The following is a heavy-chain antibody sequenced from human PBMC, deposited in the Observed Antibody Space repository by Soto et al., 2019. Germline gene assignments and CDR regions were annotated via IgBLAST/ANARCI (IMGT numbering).Heavy chain of an antibody. CDR1: GGSFSGYY. D-gene: IGHD2-8*01. CDR2: INHSGST. Sequence: QVQLQQWGAGLLKPSETLSLTCAVYGGSFSGYYWSWIRQPPGKGLEWIGEINHSGSTNYNPSLKSRVTISVDTSKNQFSLTLSSVTAADTAVYYCARGDCTNGVCDDYWGQGTLVTVSS. CDR3: ARGDCTNGVCDDY. V-gene: IGHV4-34*01. J-gene: IGHJ4*02.